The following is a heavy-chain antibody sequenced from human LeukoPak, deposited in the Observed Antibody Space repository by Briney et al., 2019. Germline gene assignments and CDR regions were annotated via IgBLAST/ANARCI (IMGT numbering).Heavy chain of an antibody. CDR1: GYTFTSYG. CDR3: ARVFSYYYDSTGYYYGGFDY. D-gene: IGHD3-22*01. V-gene: IGHV1-18*01. Sequence: ASVKVSCKASGYTFTSYGISWVRQAPGQGLEWMGWISGYNDNTNYAQNLQGRVTMTTDTSTSTAYMEPRSLKSDDTAIYYCARVFSYYYDSTGYYYGGFDYWGQGTLVTVST. CDR2: ISGYNDNT. J-gene: IGHJ4*02.